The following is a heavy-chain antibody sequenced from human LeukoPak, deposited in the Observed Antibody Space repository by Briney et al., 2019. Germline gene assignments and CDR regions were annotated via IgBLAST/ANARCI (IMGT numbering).Heavy chain of an antibody. D-gene: IGHD3-10*01. Sequence: SETLSLTCTVSGGSISSYYWSWIRQPPGKGLEWIGYIYYSGSTYYNPSLKSRVTISVDTSKNQFSADTAVYYCARDFQRGYYGSGSHLGAFDIWGQGTTVTVSS. CDR3: ARDFQRGYYGSGSHLGAFDI. CDR2: IYYSGST. V-gene: IGHV4-59*01. CDR1: GGSISSYY. J-gene: IGHJ3*02.